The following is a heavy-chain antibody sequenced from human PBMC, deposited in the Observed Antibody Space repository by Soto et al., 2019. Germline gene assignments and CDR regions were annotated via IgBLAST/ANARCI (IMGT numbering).Heavy chain of an antibody. D-gene: IGHD6-13*01. J-gene: IGHJ2*01. Sequence: QVQLVESGGGVVQPGRSLRLSCAASGFTFSSYGMHWVRQAPGKGLEWVAVIWYDGSNKYYADSVKGRFTISRDNSKNTLYLKMNSLRAEDTAVYYCARGYSSSWYLWYFDLWGRGTLVTVSS. CDR1: GFTFSSYG. CDR2: IWYDGSNK. V-gene: IGHV3-33*01. CDR3: ARGYSSSWYLWYFDL.